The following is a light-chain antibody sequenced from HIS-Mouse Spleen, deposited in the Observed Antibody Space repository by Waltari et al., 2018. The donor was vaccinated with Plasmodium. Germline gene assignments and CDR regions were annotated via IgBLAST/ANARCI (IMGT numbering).Light chain of an antibody. CDR2: WAS. V-gene: IGKV4-1*01. J-gene: IGKJ1*01. Sequence: DIVMTQSPDSLAVSLGERATINAKSSQCVLYSSNNKNYLAWYQQKPGQPPKLLIYWASTRESGVPDRFSGSGSGTDFTLTISSLQAEDVAVYYCQQYYSTPWTFGQGTKVEIK. CDR1: QCVLYSSNNKNY. CDR3: QQYYSTPWT.